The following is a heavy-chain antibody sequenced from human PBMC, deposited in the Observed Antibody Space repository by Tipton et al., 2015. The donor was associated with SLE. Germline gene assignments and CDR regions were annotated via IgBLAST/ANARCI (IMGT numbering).Heavy chain of an antibody. CDR3: ARDLPVGSGSYSTPGVYAFDI. CDR1: GGSISSHY. V-gene: IGHV4-59*11. J-gene: IGHJ3*02. Sequence: TLSLTCTVSGGSISSHYWSWIRQPPGKGLEWIGYIYYSGSTNYNPSLKSRVTISVDTSKNQFSLKLSPVTAADTAVYYCARDLPVGSGSYSTPGVYAFDIWGQGTMVTVSS. CDR2: IYYSGST. D-gene: IGHD3-10*01.